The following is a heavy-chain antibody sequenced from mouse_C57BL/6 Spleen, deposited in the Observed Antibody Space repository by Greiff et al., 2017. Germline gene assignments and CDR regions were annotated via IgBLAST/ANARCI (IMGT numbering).Heavy chain of an antibody. J-gene: IGHJ4*01. Sequence: QVQLQQSGAELARPGASVKMSCKASGYTFTSYTMHWVKQRPGQGLEWIGYINPSSGYTKYNQKFKDKATLTADKSSSTAYMQLSSLTSEDSAVYYCARSTMVTTISMDYGGQGTSVTVSS. CDR1: GYTFTSYT. CDR2: INPSSGYT. D-gene: IGHD2-2*01. V-gene: IGHV1-4*01. CDR3: ARSTMVTTISMDY.